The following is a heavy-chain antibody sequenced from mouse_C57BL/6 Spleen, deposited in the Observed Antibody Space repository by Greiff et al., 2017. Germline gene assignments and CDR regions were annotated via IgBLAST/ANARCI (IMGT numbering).Heavy chain of an antibody. CDR2: IDPSDSYT. Sequence: QVQLQQPGAELVRPGTSVKLSCKASGYTFTSYWMHWVKQRPGQGLEWIGVIDPSDSYTNYNQKFKGKATLTVDTSSSTAYMQLSSLTSEDSAVYYCARTYGSRGAMDYWGQGTSVTVSS. CDR3: ARTYGSRGAMDY. J-gene: IGHJ4*01. V-gene: IGHV1-59*01. D-gene: IGHD1-1*01. CDR1: GYTFTSYW.